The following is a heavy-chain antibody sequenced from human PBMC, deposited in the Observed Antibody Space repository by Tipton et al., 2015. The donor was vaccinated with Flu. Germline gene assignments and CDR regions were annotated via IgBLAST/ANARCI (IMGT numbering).Heavy chain of an antibody. CDR2: IYYSGST. J-gene: IGHJ4*02. D-gene: IGHD3-22*01. CDR1: GGSISSYY. CDR3: AGQRLILDDSSGYYDY. Sequence: TLSLTCTVSGGSISSYYWSWIRQPPGKGLEWIGYIYYSGSTNYNPPLKSRVTISVDTSKNQFSLKLSSVTAADTAVYYCAGQRLILDDSSGYYDYWGQGTLVTVSS. V-gene: IGHV4-59*01.